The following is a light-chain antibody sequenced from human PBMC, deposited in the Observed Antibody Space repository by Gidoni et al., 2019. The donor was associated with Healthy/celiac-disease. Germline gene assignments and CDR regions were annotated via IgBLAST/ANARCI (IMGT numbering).Light chain of an antibody. V-gene: IGKV3-11*01. J-gene: IGKJ2*01. Sequence: EIVLTQSPATLSLSPGERATLSCRASQSVSSYLAWYQQKPGQAPRLLIYEASNRATGIPARFSGSGSGTDFTLTISSLEPEDFAVYYCQQRSNWPMYTFGKGTKLEIK. CDR3: QQRSNWPMYT. CDR2: EAS. CDR1: QSVSSY.